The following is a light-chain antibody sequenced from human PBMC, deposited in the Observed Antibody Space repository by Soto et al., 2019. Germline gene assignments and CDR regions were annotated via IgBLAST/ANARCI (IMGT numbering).Light chain of an antibody. V-gene: IGLV2-14*01. CDR2: EVS. CDR3: GSYTGTIYV. CDR1: SGDVGVYKF. J-gene: IGLJ1*01. Sequence: QSALTQPASGSGSPGQSITISCTGTSGDVGVYKFVSWYQQHPGKAPKLIIYEVSNRPSGGSSRFSGSMSGNTASLTISGLQAEDEADYYCGSYTGTIYVFGTGTKVTVL.